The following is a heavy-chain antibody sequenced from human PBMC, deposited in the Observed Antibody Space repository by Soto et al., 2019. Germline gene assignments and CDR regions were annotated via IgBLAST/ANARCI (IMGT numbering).Heavy chain of an antibody. CDR2: IKSKADGGAR. Sequence: EVQMVQSGGDLVKPGGSLRLSWVTSGFMFSSAWMSWVRQAPGEGLEWVARIKSKADGGARDYAAPVKGRFTISRDYSKNTVYLQRNSMSAEDTAVYYCVEGWNDFWGQGTLVTVSS. V-gene: IGHV3-15*01. CDR1: GFMFSSAW. D-gene: IGHD1-1*01. CDR3: VEGWNDF. J-gene: IGHJ4*02.